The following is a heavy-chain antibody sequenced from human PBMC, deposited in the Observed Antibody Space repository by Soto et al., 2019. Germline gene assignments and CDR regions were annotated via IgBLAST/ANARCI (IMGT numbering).Heavy chain of an antibody. CDR1: GFTFSNAW. CDR2: IKSKTDGGTT. Sequence: EVQLVESGGGLVKPGGSLRLSWAASGFTFSNAWMSWVRQAPGKGLEWVGRIKSKTDGGTTDYAAPVKGRFTISREDSKNTLYLQMNSLKTEDTAVYYCTTLLEPTFPVIDYWVQGTLVTVSS. J-gene: IGHJ4*02. V-gene: IGHV3-15*01. D-gene: IGHD3-16*01. CDR3: TTLLEPTFPVIDY.